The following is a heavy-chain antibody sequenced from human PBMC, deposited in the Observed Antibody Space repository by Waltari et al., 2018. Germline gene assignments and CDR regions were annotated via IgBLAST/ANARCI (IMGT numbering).Heavy chain of an antibody. J-gene: IGHJ4*02. CDR2: IYHSGGT. V-gene: IGHV4-38-2*01. CDR3: VKGYAPIYYLDY. CDR1: GYSISSGYY. Sequence: QVQLQESGPGRVKPAETLSLTCAVSGYSISSGYYWAWIRQPPGKGLEWIGSIYHSGGTYYNPSLKSRVTISVATSKNQFSLKLSSVTAADTAVSYCVKGYAPIYYLDYWGQGTLVTVSS. D-gene: IGHD5-12*01.